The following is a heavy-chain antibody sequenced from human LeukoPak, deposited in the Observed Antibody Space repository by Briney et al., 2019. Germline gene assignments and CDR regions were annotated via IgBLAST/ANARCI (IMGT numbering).Heavy chain of an antibody. CDR1: GFTFSSYA. J-gene: IGHJ3*02. D-gene: IGHD3-10*01. Sequence: GGSLRLSCAASGFTFSSYAMSWVRQAPGKGLEWVSVIYSCGSTYYADSVKGRFTISRDNSKNTLYLQMNSLRAEDTAVYYCARVDVTYFPAFDIWGQGTMVTVSS. CDR3: ARVDVTYFPAFDI. CDR2: IYSCGST. V-gene: IGHV3-66*01.